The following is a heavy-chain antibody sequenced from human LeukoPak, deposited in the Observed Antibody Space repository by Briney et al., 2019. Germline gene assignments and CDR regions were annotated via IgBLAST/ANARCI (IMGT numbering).Heavy chain of an antibody. V-gene: IGHV1-46*03. CDR2: INPSGGST. CDR1: GYTFTSYY. J-gene: IGHJ4*02. D-gene: IGHD1-26*01. Sequence: ASVKVSCKASGYTFTSYYMHWVRQAPGQGREWMGIINPSGGSTSYAQKFQGRVTMTRDTSTSTVYMELSSLRSEDTAVYYCANAGATGGYYFDYWGQGTLVTVSS. CDR3: ANAGATGGYYFDY.